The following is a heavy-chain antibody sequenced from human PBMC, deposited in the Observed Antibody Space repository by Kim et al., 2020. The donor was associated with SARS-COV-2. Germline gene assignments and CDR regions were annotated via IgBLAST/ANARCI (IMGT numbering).Heavy chain of an antibody. CDR3: ARDQDYYDPPY. V-gene: IGHV3-21*01. Sequence: IYYADSVKGRFTISRDNAKNSLYLQMNSLRAEDTAVYYCARDQDYYDPPYLGQGTLVTVSS. J-gene: IGHJ4*02. D-gene: IGHD3-22*01. CDR2: I.